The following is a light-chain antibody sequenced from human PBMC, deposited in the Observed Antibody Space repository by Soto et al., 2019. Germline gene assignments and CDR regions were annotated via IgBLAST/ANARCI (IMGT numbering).Light chain of an antibody. CDR3: GAWDDSLSAV. V-gene: IGLV1-51*01. Sequence: QSVLTQPPSVSAAPGQKVTISCSGSKSNIGNNYVSWYQHLPGTVPKLLIYDNSKRPTGIPDRFSGSKSGTSATLGITGLQTGDEADYYCGAWDDSLSAVFGGGTKLTVL. J-gene: IGLJ2*01. CDR2: DNS. CDR1: KSNIGNNY.